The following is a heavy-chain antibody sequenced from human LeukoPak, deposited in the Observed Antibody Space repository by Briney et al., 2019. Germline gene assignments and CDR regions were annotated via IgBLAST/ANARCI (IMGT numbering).Heavy chain of an antibody. Sequence: SETLSLTCTVSGGSISSSSYYWGWIRQPPGKGLEWIGSIYYSGSTYYNPSLKSRVTISVDTSKNQFSLKLSSVTAADTAVYYCARRKVDTAMVTPFDYWGQGTLVTVSS. CDR3: ARRKVDTAMVTPFDY. J-gene: IGHJ4*02. D-gene: IGHD5-18*01. CDR1: GGSISSSSYY. CDR2: IYYSGST. V-gene: IGHV4-39*01.